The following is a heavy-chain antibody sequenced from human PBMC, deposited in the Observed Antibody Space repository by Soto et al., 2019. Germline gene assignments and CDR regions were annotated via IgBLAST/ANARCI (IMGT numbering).Heavy chain of an antibody. V-gene: IGHV3-53*01. D-gene: IGHD3-16*01. CDR1: GLTVSHNY. CDR2: LYTEGTT. CDR3: VRPRPSGENYGMDV. J-gene: IGHJ6*02. Sequence: SLRLSCVASGLTVSHNYMAWVRQAPEMGLEWVSILYTEGTTYYADSVKGRFTISRDSSKNTLFLQMDSLRAEDTAVYYCVRPRPSGENYGMDVWGQGTTVTVSS.